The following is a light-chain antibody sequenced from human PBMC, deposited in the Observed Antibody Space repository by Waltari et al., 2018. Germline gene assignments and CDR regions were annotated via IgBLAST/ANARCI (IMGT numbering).Light chain of an antibody. CDR3: QQRSKWFT. CDR1: QSVSSY. J-gene: IGKJ4*01. Sequence: LSCRASQSVSSYLAWYQQKPGQAPRLLIYDASKRASGIPARFTGSGSGTHFTLTISSLEPEDFAVYYCQQRSKWFTFGGGTKVEIK. V-gene: IGKV3-11*01. CDR2: DAS.